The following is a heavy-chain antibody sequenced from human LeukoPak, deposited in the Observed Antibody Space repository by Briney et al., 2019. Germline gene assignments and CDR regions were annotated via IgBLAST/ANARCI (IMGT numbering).Heavy chain of an antibody. CDR2: ISSSGSTI. CDR1: GFTFSSYE. D-gene: IGHD6-13*01. J-gene: IGHJ4*02. CDR3: ARGHSSSAFDY. V-gene: IGHV3-48*03. Sequence: GGSLRLSCAASGFTFSSYEMNWVRQAPGKGLEWVSYISSSGSTIYYADSVKGRFTISRDNAKNSLYLQMNSLRAEDTAVYYCARGHSSSAFDYWGQGTLVTVSS.